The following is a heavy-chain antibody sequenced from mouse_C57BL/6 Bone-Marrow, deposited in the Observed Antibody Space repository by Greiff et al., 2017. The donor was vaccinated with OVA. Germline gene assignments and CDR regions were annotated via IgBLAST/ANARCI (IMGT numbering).Heavy chain of an antibody. CDR3: TREYYYGSSYPYYFDY. CDR2: IYPGNSDT. D-gene: IGHD1-1*01. CDR1: CYTFTSSW. J-gene: IGHJ2*01. V-gene: IGHV1-5*01. Sequence: EVQLPQSGTVLARPGASVKMSCKTSCYTFTSSWMHLVKQRPGPGLERIGAIYPGNSDTSYHQKCKGKAKLTAVTSASTAYMELSSLTNEDSAVYYCTREYYYGSSYPYYFDYWGQGTTLTVSS.